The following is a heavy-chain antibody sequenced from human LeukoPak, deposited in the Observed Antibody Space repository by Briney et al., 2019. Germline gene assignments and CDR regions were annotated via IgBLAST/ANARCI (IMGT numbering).Heavy chain of an antibody. V-gene: IGHV1-8*03. CDR3: ARVSSCCSGGTCYCLDH. CDR2: MNPNSGNS. J-gene: IGHJ4*02. CDR1: GYTFTSYD. Sequence: GASVKVSCKASGYTFTSYDINWVRQATGQGPEWIGWMNPNSGNSGYAQKFQGRVSITRNTSITTAYMDLSNLRSEDTAVYYCARVSSCCSGGTCYCLDHWGQGTLVTVSS. D-gene: IGHD2-15*01.